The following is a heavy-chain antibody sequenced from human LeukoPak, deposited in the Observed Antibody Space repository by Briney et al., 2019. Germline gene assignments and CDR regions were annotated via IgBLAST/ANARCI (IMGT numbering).Heavy chain of an antibody. Sequence: SETLSLTCIVFGGSISRYYWSWIRQPPGKGLEWIGYFDNSGSSNYNPSLKNRLTISEDTSKNQFALKLRSVTAADTAVYYCARGKYSSGWYLDYWGQGILVTVSS. CDR2: FDNSGSS. CDR3: ARGKYSSGWYLDY. V-gene: IGHV4-59*01. CDR1: GGSISRYY. D-gene: IGHD6-19*01. J-gene: IGHJ4*02.